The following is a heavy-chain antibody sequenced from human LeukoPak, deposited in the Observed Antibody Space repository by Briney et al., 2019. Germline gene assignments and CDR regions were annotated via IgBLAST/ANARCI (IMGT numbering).Heavy chain of an antibody. Sequence: GGSLRLSCVGSGFSFIGHAIRWVRQAPGKGREWVSTMIVSGGITFYAASVRGPFTISRPISNNTLYREMYRLTTGETAFFHCARRGPSEWGAFDIWGHGTMVTVSS. V-gene: IGHV3-23*01. CDR1: GFSFIGHA. D-gene: IGHD3-3*01. J-gene: IGHJ3*02. CDR2: MIVSGGIT. CDR3: ARRGPSEWGAFDI.